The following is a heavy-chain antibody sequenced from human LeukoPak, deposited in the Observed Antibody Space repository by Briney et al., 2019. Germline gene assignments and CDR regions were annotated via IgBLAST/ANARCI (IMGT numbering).Heavy chain of an antibody. CDR1: GFTFTSYG. Sequence: GGSLRLSCAASGFTFTSYGMNWVRQAPGKGLEWVSVISNSGDTTYYADSVKGRFTISRDNSKTTLYLQMDSLRAEDTAVYYCANLHRAPPDYWGQGTLVTVSS. CDR3: ANLHRAPPDY. CDR2: ISNSGDTT. J-gene: IGHJ4*02. V-gene: IGHV3-23*01.